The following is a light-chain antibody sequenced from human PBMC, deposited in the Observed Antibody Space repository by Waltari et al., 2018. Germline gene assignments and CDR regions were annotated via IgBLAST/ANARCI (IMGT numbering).Light chain of an antibody. CDR2: GAS. V-gene: IGKV3-15*01. CDR1: QSINSN. Sequence: EIVMTQSPATLSVSPGERATLSCRASQSINSNGAGYQQKPGQAPRLLIYGASARATGIPVRFSGSGSGTEFTLTISSLQSDDFGVYYCQQYNNWPRTFGQGTKVEI. CDR3: QQYNNWPRT. J-gene: IGKJ1*01.